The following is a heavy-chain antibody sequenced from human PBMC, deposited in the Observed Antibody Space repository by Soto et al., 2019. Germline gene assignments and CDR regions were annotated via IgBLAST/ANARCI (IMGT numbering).Heavy chain of an antibody. CDR1: GFSLSTSGVS. J-gene: IGHJ6*02. CDR3: AHSRCGGDCLQSYPSHYYYGMDV. D-gene: IGHD2-21*02. Sequence: QITLKESGPTLVKPTQPLTLTCTFSGFSLSTSGVSVGWIRQPPGKALEWLALIYWDDDKRYSPSLKSRLTITKATSKNQVVLSMTTMDPVDTATYYCAHSRCGGDCLQSYPSHYYYGMDVWGQGTTVTVSS. CDR2: IYWDDDK. V-gene: IGHV2-5*02.